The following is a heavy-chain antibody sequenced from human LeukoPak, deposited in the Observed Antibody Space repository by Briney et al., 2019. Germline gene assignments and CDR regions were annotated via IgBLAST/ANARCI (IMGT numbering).Heavy chain of an antibody. D-gene: IGHD2-21*01. CDR2: ISSRSGYR. CDR3: ARYRYCGGDCYSGSFDY. J-gene: IGHJ4*02. V-gene: IGHV3-21*01. CDR1: GFTFSSYS. Sequence: GGSLRLSCAASGFTFSSYSMNWVRQAPGGGLEWVSSISSRSGYRYYADSVKGRFTISRDNAKNSLYLQMNSLRAEDTAVYYCARYRYCGGDCYSGSFDYWGQGTLVTVSS.